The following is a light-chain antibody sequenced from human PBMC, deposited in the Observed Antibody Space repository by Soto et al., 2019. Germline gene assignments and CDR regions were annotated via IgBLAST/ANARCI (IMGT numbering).Light chain of an antibody. Sequence: IVLSQSPATLSVYPREGANLYFRASQSINTKIAWYQLKPGQAPRLLIYDASIRATGIPARFSGSGSGTEFSLTINSLQSDDFGVYFCQQYDQWWTFGQG. J-gene: IGKJ1*01. CDR2: DAS. V-gene: IGKV3-15*01. CDR3: QQYDQWWT. CDR1: QSINTK.